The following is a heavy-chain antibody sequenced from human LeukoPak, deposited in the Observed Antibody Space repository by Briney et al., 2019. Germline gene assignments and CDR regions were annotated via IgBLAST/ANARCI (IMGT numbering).Heavy chain of an antibody. V-gene: IGHV1-46*01. CDR1: GYTFTSHF. CDR3: ARDLRAFRDGYKNSNYYLDY. J-gene: IGHJ4*02. D-gene: IGHD5-24*01. Sequence: GASVKVSCKASGYTFTSHFMHWVRQAPGQGLEWMGIINPRGGSTSYTQKFQGRVTMTRDTSTSTVYMELSSLRSEDTAVYYCARDLRAFRDGYKNSNYYLDYWGQGTLVTVSS. CDR2: INPRGGST.